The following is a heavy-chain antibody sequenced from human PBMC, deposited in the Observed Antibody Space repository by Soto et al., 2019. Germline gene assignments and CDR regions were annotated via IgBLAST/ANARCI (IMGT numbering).Heavy chain of an antibody. J-gene: IGHJ4*02. V-gene: IGHV4-59*01. CDR2: IYYSGST. D-gene: IGHD1-26*01. Sequence: PSETLSLTCTVSGGSISSYYWSWIRQPPGKGLEWIGYIYYSGSTNYNPSLKSRVTISVDTSKNQFSLKLTSVTAADTAVYYCARGRATFIYWGQGTLVTVSS. CDR3: ARGRATFIY. CDR1: GGSISSYY.